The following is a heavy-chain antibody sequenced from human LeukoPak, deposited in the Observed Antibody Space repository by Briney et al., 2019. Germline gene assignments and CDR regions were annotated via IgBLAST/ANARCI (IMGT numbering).Heavy chain of an antibody. CDR2: ISYDGSHK. CDR1: GITFRSYG. D-gene: IGHD4-17*01. CDR3: AKGARGDTVTSIVGLNWFDP. V-gene: IGHV3-30*18. J-gene: IGHJ5*02. Sequence: GGSLRLSCAASGITFRSYGMHWVRQAPGKGLEWVAAISYDGSHKYYADSVKGRFSISRDNSKNTLYLQMNSLRADDTAVYYCAKGARGDTVTSIVGLNWFDPWGQGTLVTVSS.